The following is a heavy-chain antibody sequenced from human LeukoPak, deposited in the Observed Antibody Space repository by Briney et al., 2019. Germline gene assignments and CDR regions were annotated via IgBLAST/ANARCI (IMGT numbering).Heavy chain of an antibody. J-gene: IGHJ4*02. CDR1: GFTFSSYA. CDR2: ISSSSSAI. CDR3: ARDPWDY. Sequence: PRGSLRLSCAASGFTFSSYALNWVRQAPGKGLEWVSYISSSSSAIFYADSVKGRFTISRDNAKNSLYLQMNNLREQYTAVYFCARDPWDYWGQGALVTVSS. D-gene: IGHD1-26*01. V-gene: IGHV3-48*02.